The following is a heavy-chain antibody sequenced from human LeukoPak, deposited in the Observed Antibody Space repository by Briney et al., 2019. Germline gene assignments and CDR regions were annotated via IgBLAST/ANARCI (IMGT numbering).Heavy chain of an antibody. CDR1: GLSMRSYY. CDR3: TRGGWLRFDY. D-gene: IGHD5-12*01. J-gene: IGHJ4*02. CDR2: VFSSGST. V-gene: IGHV4-59*01. Sequence: SETLSLTCTVSGLSMRSYYWSWIRQPPGKGLEWIGYVFSSGSTDYNPSLKSRVTMSVVTSRNQFSLNLSSVTAADTAVYYCTRGGWLRFDYWGQGILVTVSS.